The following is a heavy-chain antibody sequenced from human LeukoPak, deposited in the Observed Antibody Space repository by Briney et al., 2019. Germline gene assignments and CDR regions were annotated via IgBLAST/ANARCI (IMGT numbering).Heavy chain of an antibody. V-gene: IGHV1-18*01. CDR2: VSAYNGDT. D-gene: IGHD3-22*01. J-gene: IGHJ4*02. Sequence: ASVKVSCKASGYTFTNYGITWVRQAPGQGLEWMGWVSAYNGDTQFAEKFQDRVTMTTDTSTSTAYMELRSLRSDDTAVYYCARERPPDYYDSSGYYENDYWGQGTLVTVSS. CDR3: ARERPPDYYDSSGYYENDY. CDR1: GYTFTNYG.